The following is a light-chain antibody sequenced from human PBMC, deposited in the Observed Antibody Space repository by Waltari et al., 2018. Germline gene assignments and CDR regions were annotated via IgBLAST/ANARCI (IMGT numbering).Light chain of an antibody. CDR3: SSFVRGNNLL. J-gene: IGLJ2*01. CDR1: SSDVGDFNS. V-gene: IGLV2-8*01. CDR2: EVN. Sequence: QSALTQPPSASGSPGQSVRISCTGASSDVGDFNSVSWYQHHPDQAPKLLIYEVNKRPAGGPKRFSGSKSGYTASLTVSGRQAEDEAFYYCSSFVRGNNLLVGGGTRLTVL.